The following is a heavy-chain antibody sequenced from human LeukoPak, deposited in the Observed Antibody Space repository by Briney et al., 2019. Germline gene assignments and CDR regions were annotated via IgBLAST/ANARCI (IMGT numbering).Heavy chain of an antibody. J-gene: IGHJ4*02. CDR3: ARDKGIHTALDY. D-gene: IGHD5-18*01. CDR2: IYHSGST. V-gene: IGHV4-4*02. Sequence: SGTLSLTCAVSGGSISSSNWWSWVRRPPGKGLEWIGEIYHSGSTNYNPSLKSRVTISGDKSKNQFSLKLSSVTAADTAVYYCARDKGIHTALDYGGQGTLVTVSP. CDR1: GGSISSSNW.